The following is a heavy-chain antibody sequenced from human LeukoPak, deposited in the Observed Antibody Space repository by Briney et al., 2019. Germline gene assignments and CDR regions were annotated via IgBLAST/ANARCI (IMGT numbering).Heavy chain of an antibody. D-gene: IGHD4-17*01. CDR2: ISSSSSYI. Sequence: PGGSLRLSCAASGFTFSSYSMNWVRQAPGKGLEWVSSISSSSSYIYYADSVKGRFTISRDNAKNSLYLQMNSLRAEDTAEYYCARDFGDRYYFDYWGQGTLVTVSS. J-gene: IGHJ4*02. CDR1: GFTFSSYS. V-gene: IGHV3-21*01. CDR3: ARDFGDRYYFDY.